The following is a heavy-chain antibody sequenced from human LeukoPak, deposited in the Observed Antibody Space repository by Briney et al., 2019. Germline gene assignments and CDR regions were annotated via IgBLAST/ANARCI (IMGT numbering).Heavy chain of an antibody. Sequence: SETLSLTCTVSGGSISSGDYYWSWIRQPPGKGLEWIGYIYYSGSTYYNPSLKSRVSISVDTSKNQFSLKLSSVTAADTAVYYCARAVGATGTDNFDYWGQGTLVTASS. V-gene: IGHV4-30-4*01. CDR2: IYYSGST. CDR1: GGSISSGDYY. CDR3: ARAVGATGTDNFDY. D-gene: IGHD1-26*01. J-gene: IGHJ4*02.